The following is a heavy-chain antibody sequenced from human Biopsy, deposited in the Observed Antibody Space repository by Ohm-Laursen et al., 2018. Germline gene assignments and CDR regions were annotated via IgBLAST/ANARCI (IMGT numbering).Heavy chain of an antibody. CDR2: ISGGGTI. CDR3: ARDTRWSPYSMDV. Sequence: LSLTCPASGFSFSDYHIRWIRQAPGRGLEWVSYISGGGTIYYGDSMKGRVTISRDNAKNSLYLQMHSLRAEDTAVYYCARDTRWSPYSMDVWGQGTTVTVSS. J-gene: IGHJ6*02. CDR1: GFSFSDYH. D-gene: IGHD4-23*01. V-gene: IGHV3-11*01.